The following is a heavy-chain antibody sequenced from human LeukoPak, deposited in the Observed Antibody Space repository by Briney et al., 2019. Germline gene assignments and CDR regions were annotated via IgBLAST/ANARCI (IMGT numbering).Heavy chain of an antibody. CDR3: ARGQQYSSSWYDY. V-gene: IGHV4-59*08. CDR2: IYYSGST. Sequence: SETLSLTCTVSGGSISSYYWSWIRQPPGKGLEWIGYIYYSGSTNYNPSLKSRVTISVDTSKNQFSLKLSSVTAADTAVYYCARGQQYSSSWYDYWGQGTLVTVSS. D-gene: IGHD6-13*01. CDR1: GGSISSYY. J-gene: IGHJ4*02.